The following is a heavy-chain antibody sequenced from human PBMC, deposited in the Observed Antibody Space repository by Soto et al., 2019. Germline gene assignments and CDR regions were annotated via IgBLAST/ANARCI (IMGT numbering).Heavy chain of an antibody. V-gene: IGHV4-31*02. CDR2: IYYSGST. CDR1: GGSISSGGYY. Sequence: TLSLTCTVSGGSISSGGYYWSWIRQHPGKGLEWIGYIYYSGSTYYNPSLKSRVTISVDTSKNQFSLKLSSVTAADTAVYYCARLFGVPAAHRGVWFDPWGQGTLVTVSS. J-gene: IGHJ5*02. CDR3: ARLFGVPAAHRGVWFDP. D-gene: IGHD2-2*01.